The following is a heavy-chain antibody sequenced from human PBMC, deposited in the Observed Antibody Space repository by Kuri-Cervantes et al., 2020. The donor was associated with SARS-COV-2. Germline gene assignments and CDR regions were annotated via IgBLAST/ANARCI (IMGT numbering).Heavy chain of an antibody. CDR1: GGSISSSNYY. Sequence: ESLKISCTVSGGSISSSNYYWGWIRQHPGKGLEWIGSIYYSGSTHYNPSLKSRISISVDTSRNQFSLKVSSVTAADTAVYSCARQHLGYYMDVWGKGTTVTVSS. CDR3: ARQHLGYYMDV. J-gene: IGHJ6*03. V-gene: IGHV4-39*01. CDR2: IYYSGST.